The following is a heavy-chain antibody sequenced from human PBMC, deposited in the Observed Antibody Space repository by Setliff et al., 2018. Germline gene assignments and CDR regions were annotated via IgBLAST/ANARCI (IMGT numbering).Heavy chain of an antibody. Sequence: PSETLSLTCAVYGASFSGTYCSWIRQSPGKGLEWIGEINHTGSPNWIGEINHSGSPNYNPSLKSRVTMSVDTSKNQFSLKLTSVTAADTAVYYCRVWVDMIEVDSWAQGTLVTSP. J-gene: IGHJ4*02. D-gene: IGHD3-22*01. CDR2: INHSGSP. CDR1: GASFSGTY. CDR3: RVWVDMIEVDS. V-gene: IGHV4-34*01.